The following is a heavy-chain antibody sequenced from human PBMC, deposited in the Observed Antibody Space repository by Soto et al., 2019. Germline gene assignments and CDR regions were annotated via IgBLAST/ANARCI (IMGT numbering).Heavy chain of an antibody. J-gene: IGHJ4*01. CDR1: GGSVSSGNYY. CDR3: ARGVLH. CDR2: FYYTGSI. Sequence: SETLSLTCTVSGGSVSSGNYYWSWIRQPPGKGLEWIGYFYYTGSINYNPSLKSRVTIFIDASKNQFSLTLYSVTAADTAVYYCARGVLHWGQGTLVTVSS. V-gene: IGHV4-61*01.